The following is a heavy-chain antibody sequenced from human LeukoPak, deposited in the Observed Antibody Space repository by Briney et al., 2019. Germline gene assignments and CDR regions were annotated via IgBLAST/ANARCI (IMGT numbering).Heavy chain of an antibody. D-gene: IGHD6-13*01. Sequence: PGGSLRLSCAASGFTFSSYAVSWVRQAPGKGLEWVSAISGSGGSTYYADSVKGRFTVSRDNSKNTLYLQMNSLRAEDTAVYYCASGSTGIAAAGGDAFDIWGQGTMVTVSS. CDR2: ISGSGGST. CDR1: GFTFSSYA. V-gene: IGHV3-23*01. J-gene: IGHJ3*02. CDR3: ASGSTGIAAAGGDAFDI.